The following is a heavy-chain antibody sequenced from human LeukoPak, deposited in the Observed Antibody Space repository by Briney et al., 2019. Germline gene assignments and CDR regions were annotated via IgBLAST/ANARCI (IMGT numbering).Heavy chain of an antibody. D-gene: IGHD3-10*01. CDR3: ARDGSGWDY. CDR2: INQDGSEK. J-gene: IGHJ4*02. CDR1: GFTFRNYW. Sequence: TGGSLRFTCAASGFTFRNYWMTWVRQAPGKGLEWVANINQDGSEKFYVYSVKGRVTISRDNAKNSLYLQMNSLRAEDTAVYYCARDGSGWDYWGQGTLVSVSS. V-gene: IGHV3-7*05.